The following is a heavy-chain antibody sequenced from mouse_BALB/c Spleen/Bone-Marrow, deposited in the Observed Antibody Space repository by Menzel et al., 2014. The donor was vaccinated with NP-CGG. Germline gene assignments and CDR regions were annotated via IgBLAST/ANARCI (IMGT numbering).Heavy chain of an antibody. D-gene: IGHD2-10*02. CDR2: IWGDGST. CDR1: GFSLTGYG. J-gene: IGHJ4*01. CDR3: AKGEYAKRYYAMDY. V-gene: IGHV2-3*01. Sequence: VQLQQSGPGLVAPSQSLSITCTVSGFSLTGYGVSWVRQSPGKGLEWLGVIWGDGSTNYHSALISRLSISKDNSKSQLFLKLNSLQTDDTATYYCAKGEYAKRYYAMDYWGQGTSVTVSS.